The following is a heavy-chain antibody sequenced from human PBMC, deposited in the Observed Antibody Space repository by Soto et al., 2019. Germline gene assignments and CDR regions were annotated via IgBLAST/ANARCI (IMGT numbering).Heavy chain of an antibody. CDR1: GYTFTSYG. CDR2: INAYNGNT. J-gene: IGHJ4*02. Sequence: ASVKVSCKSSGYTFTSYGISWVRQAPGQGLEWMGWINAYNGNTNYAQKLQGRVTMTTDTSTSTAYMELRSLRSDDTAVYYCARGIAAVVRALPAYWGQGPLVTVSS. V-gene: IGHV1-18*01. D-gene: IGHD6-25*01. CDR3: ARGIAAVVRALPAY.